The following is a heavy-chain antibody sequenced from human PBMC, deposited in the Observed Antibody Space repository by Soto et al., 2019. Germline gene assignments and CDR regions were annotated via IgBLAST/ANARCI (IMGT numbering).Heavy chain of an antibody. V-gene: IGHV1-8*01. Sequence: AHLEQSGAEVKMPGASVKVSCKASGYTFSDFDINWLRQASGQGPEWMGWMNAKSGDTFFAQRFKDKFSMTWDTSLSTAYMEVGSLTSDDTAIYYCARGNPFNYAGFDVWGQGTSAAVSS. D-gene: IGHD3-16*01. CDR3: ARGNPFNYAGFDV. J-gene: IGHJ6*02. CDR1: GYTFSDFD. CDR2: MNAKSGDT.